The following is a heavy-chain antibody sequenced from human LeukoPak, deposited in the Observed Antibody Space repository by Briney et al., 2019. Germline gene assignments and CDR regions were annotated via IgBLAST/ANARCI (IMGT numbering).Heavy chain of an antibody. Sequence: GASVKVSCKASGYTFTRYDINWVRQATGQGLEWMGWMNPNSGNTGYAQKFQGRVTMTRNTSISTAYMELSSLRSEDTAVYYCARDDGSRGYSYGDYYYYYYMDVWGKGTTVTVSS. CDR2: MNPNSGNT. CDR3: ARDDGSRGYSYGDYYYYYYMDV. D-gene: IGHD5-18*01. J-gene: IGHJ6*03. V-gene: IGHV1-8*01. CDR1: GYTFTRYD.